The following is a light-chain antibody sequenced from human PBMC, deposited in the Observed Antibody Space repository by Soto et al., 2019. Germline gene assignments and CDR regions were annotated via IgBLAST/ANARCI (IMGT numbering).Light chain of an antibody. CDR3: QQYGTSTTLFT. J-gene: IGKJ3*01. V-gene: IGKV3-20*01. CDR2: GAS. Sequence: EVVLTQSPGTLSLSPGERATLSCRASQNVRSNFLAWYQQKPGQAPRLLIYGASNRATGIPDRFSGSGSGTDFTLTSSRLEPEDFAVYYCQQYGTSTTLFTFGPGTKVDI. CDR1: QNVRSNF.